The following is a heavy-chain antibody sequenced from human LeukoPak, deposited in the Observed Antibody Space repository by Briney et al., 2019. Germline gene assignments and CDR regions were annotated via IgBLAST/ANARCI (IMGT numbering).Heavy chain of an antibody. D-gene: IGHD3-16*01. V-gene: IGHV4-59*06. Sequence: SETLSLTCTVSGGSISSYYWSRIRQHPGKGLEWIGYIYYSGSTYYNPSLKSRVTISVDTSKNQFSLKLSSVTAADTAVYYCAREIMSHYFDYWGQGTLVTVSS. J-gene: IGHJ4*02. CDR1: GGSISSYY. CDR3: AREIMSHYFDY. CDR2: IYYSGST.